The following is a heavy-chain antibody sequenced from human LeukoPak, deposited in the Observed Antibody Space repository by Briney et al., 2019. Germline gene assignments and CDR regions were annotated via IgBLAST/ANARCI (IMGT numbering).Heavy chain of an antibody. V-gene: IGHV1-2*02. Sequence: GASVKVSSKASGYTFTTYYMHWVRQAPGQGLEWMGWINPDSGGTNYAQKFQGRVTMTRDTSISTAYMEVSRLRSDDTAVYYCEREGSGWYGNFDYWGQGTLVTVSS. D-gene: IGHD6-19*01. CDR1: GYTFTTYY. J-gene: IGHJ4*02. CDR2: INPDSGGT. CDR3: EREGSGWYGNFDY.